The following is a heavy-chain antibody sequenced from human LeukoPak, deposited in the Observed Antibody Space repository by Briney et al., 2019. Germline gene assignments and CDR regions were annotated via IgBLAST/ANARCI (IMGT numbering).Heavy chain of an antibody. CDR3: AKPLETTAYRYFEY. J-gene: IGHJ4*02. CDR2: IWYDGSNQ. D-gene: IGHD3-16*02. V-gene: IGHV3-33*06. Sequence: LGGSLRLSCAASGFIFSYYGMHWVRQAPGKGLAWVAVIWYDGSNQYYADSVEGRFTISRDNSKSTLYLQMNSLRAEDTAVYYCAKPLETTAYRYFEYWGQGTLVTVS. CDR1: GFIFSYYG.